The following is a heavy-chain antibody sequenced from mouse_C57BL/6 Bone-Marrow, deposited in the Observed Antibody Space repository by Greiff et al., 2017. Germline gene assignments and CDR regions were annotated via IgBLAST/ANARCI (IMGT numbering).Heavy chain of an antibody. CDR3: ARRKYFDY. J-gene: IGHJ2*01. V-gene: IGHV5-6*01. CDR1: GFTFSSYG. CDR2: ISSGGSYT. Sequence: EVQGVESGGDLVKPGGSLKLSCAASGFTFSSYGMSWVRQTPDKRLEWVATISSGGSYTYYPDSVQGRFTISRDHAKNTLYLQMSSLKSEDTAMYYYARRKYFDYWGQGTTLTVSS.